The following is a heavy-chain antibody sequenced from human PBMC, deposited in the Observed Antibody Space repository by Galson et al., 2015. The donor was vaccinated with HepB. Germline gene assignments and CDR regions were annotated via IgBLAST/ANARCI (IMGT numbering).Heavy chain of an antibody. D-gene: IGHD4-17*01. V-gene: IGHV3-33*01. CDR1: GFAFSSYG. CDR2: IWYDRSNK. J-gene: IGHJ6*02. CDR3: AREGTVTTYYYGMDV. Sequence: SLRLSCAASGFAFSSYGMHWVRQAPGKGLEWVAVIWYDRSNKYYADSVKGRFTISRDNSKNTLYLQMNSLRAEDTAVYYCAREGTVTTYYYGMDVWGQGTTVTVSS.